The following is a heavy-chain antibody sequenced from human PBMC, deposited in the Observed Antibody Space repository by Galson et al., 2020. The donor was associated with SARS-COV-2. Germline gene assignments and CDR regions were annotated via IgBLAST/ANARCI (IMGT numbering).Heavy chain of an antibody. V-gene: IGHV3-21*01. CDR2: TDSRSNHI. D-gene: IGHD5-12*01. Sequence: TGGSLRLSCAASGLTFTSYSMNWVRQAPGKGLEWVSSTDSRSNHIYYADSVMGRFTISRDNARNSLYLQMNSLRAEDTAVYYCVREKGGNIEAYPFDYWGQGTLVTVAS. CDR3: VREKGGNIEAYPFDY. J-gene: IGHJ4*02. CDR1: GLTFTSYS.